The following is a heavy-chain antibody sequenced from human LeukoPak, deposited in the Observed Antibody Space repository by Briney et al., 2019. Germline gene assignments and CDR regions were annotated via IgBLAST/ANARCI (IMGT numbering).Heavy chain of an antibody. D-gene: IGHD6-6*01. V-gene: IGHV3-21*01. CDR3: ARDKGGSSDSYYFDY. Sequence: GGSLRLSCAASGVTFSGYSMNWVRQAPGKGLEWISSISSSSSYIYYADSVKGRFTISRDNAKNSLYLQMNSLRAEDTAVYYCARDKGGSSDSYYFDYWGQGTLVTVSS. CDR1: GVTFSGYS. CDR2: ISSSSSYI. J-gene: IGHJ4*02.